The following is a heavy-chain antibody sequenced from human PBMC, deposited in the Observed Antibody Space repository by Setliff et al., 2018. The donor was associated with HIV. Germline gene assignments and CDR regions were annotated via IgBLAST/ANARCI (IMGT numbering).Heavy chain of an antibody. Sequence: PSETLSLTCTVSGGSISSYYWSWIRQPPGKGLEWIGYIYYSGSTNYNPSLKSRVTISVDTSKNQFSLKLTSLTAADTAVYFCARQAERGDDSYLDYWGQGTLVTVSS. CDR2: IYYSGST. J-gene: IGHJ4*02. V-gene: IGHV4-59*08. CDR1: GGSISSYY. CDR3: ARQAERGDDSYLDY. D-gene: IGHD2-21*01.